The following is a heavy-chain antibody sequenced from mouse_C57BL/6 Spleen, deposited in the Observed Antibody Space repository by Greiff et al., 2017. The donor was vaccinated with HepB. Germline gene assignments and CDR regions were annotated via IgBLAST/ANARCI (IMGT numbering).Heavy chain of an antibody. D-gene: IGHD4-1*01. CDR2: IDPSDSYT. CDR3: ARGKLGSWFAY. CDR1: GYTFTSSW. J-gene: IGHJ3*01. Sequence: QVQLQQPGAELVMPGASVKLSCKASGYTFTSSWMHWVKQRPGQGLEWIGEIDPSDSYTNYNQKFKGKSTLTVDKSSSTAYMQLSSLTSEDSAVYYCARGKLGSWFAYWGQGTLVTVSA. V-gene: IGHV1-69*01.